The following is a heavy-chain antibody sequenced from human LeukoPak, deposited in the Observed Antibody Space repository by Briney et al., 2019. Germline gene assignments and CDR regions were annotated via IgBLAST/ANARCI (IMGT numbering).Heavy chain of an antibody. D-gene: IGHD4-17*01. J-gene: IGHJ4*02. Sequence: PGGSLRLSCAASGFTVSSNYMSWVRQAPGKGLEWVSVIYSGGSTYYADSVKGRFTISRDNSKNTLYLQMNSLRAGDTAVYYCARDTFYGDYAPHFDYWGQGTLVTVSS. CDR2: IYSGGST. V-gene: IGHV3-66*02. CDR1: GFTVSSNY. CDR3: ARDTFYGDYAPHFDY.